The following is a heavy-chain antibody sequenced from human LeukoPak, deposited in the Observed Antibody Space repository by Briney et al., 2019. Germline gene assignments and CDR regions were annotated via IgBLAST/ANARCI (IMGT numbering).Heavy chain of an antibody. CDR3: ARPQGFQLLDFEY. CDR1: GGSFSAYY. V-gene: IGHV4-34*01. CDR2: INHSGST. Sequence: SETLSLTCAVYGGSFSAYYWSWIRQPPGKGLEWIGEINHSGSTNYNPSLKSRVTISADTSKNQFSLKLSSVTAADTAVYYCARPQGFQLLDFEYWGQGTLVTVSS. J-gene: IGHJ4*02. D-gene: IGHD2-2*01.